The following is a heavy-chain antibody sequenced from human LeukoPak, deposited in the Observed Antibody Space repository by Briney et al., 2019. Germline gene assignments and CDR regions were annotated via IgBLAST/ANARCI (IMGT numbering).Heavy chain of an antibody. D-gene: IGHD3-9*01. Sequence: SETLSLTCTVSGGSISSSSYYWGWLRQPPGKGLEWIGYIYYSGSTNYNPSLKSRVTISVDTSKNQFSLKLSSVTAADTAVYYCARTYDILTGYHDAFDIWGQGTMVTVSS. CDR1: GGSISSSSYY. J-gene: IGHJ3*02. CDR3: ARTYDILTGYHDAFDI. CDR2: IYYSGST. V-gene: IGHV4-61*05.